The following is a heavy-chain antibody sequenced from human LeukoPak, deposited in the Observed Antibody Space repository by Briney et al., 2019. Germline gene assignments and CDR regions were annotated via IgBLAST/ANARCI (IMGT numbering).Heavy chain of an antibody. V-gene: IGHV3-49*04. J-gene: IGHJ4*02. CDR2: IRSKAYGGTT. CDR1: GFTFGDYA. Sequence: GGSLRLSCTASGFTFGDYAMSWVRQAPGKGLEWVGFIRSKAYGGTTEYAASVKGRFTISRDDSKSIAYLQMNSLKTEDTAVYYCTRDCSGGSCYLEGSDYWGQGTLVTVSS. CDR3: TRDCSGGSCYLEGSDY. D-gene: IGHD2-15*01.